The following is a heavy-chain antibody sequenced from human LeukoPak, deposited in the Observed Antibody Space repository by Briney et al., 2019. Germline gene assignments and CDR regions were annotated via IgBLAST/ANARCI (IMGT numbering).Heavy chain of an antibody. Sequence: SQTLSLTCTVSGYSISSGYYWGWIRQPPGKGLEWIGSIYHSGSTYYNPSLKSRVTISVDTSKNQFSLKLSSVTAADTAVYYCARVRFLEWSDAFDIWGQGTMVTVSS. CDR1: GYSISSGYY. V-gene: IGHV4-38-2*02. CDR2: IYHSGST. J-gene: IGHJ3*02. D-gene: IGHD3-3*01. CDR3: ARVRFLEWSDAFDI.